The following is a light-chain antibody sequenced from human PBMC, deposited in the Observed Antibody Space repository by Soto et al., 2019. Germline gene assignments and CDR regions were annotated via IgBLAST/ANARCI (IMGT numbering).Light chain of an antibody. Sequence: QSVLTQPASVSGSPGQSITISCTGTSSDVGSYNLVSWYQQHPGKAPKLMIYEGSKRPSGVSNRFSGSKSGNTASLTISGLQAEDEADYYCCSYAGSSTFVVFGGGPKLTVL. CDR1: SSDVGSYNL. CDR3: CSYAGSSTFVV. J-gene: IGLJ2*01. V-gene: IGLV2-23*03. CDR2: EGS.